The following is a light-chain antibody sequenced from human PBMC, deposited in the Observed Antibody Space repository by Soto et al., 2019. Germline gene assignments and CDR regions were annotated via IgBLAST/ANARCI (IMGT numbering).Light chain of an antibody. V-gene: IGKV4-1*01. J-gene: IGKJ2*01. CDR1: QSVIHTSNNKSY. CDR2: WAS. Sequence: DIVMTQSPDSLAVSLGERATINCKSSQSVIHTSNNKSYVAWYQQKPGQPPELLLYWASARESGVPDRFSGSGSGTDFTLTISSLQAEDVAVYYCQQYYSTPRTFGQGTKVEIK. CDR3: QQYYSTPRT.